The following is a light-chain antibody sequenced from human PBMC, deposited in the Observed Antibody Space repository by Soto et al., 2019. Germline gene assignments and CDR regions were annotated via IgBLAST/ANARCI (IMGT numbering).Light chain of an antibody. V-gene: IGKV3-15*01. J-gene: IGKJ5*01. CDR1: QSISIN. Sequence: IVMTQSPGTLSVSPGERAILSCRASQSISINLAWYQQKPGQAPRLLIYAASNRATGVPARFSGSWSGTEFTLTISSLQSEDFAVYYCKQYNNWITFGQGTRLEIK. CDR3: KQYNNWIT. CDR2: AAS.